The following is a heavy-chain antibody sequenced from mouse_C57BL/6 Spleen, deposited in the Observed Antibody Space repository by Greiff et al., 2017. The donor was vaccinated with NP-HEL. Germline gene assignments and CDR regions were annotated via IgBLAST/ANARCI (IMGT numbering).Heavy chain of an antibody. V-gene: IGHV1-85*01. Sequence: QVQLKQSGPELVKPGASVKLSCKASGYTFTSYDINWVKQRPGQGLEWIGWIYPRDGSTKYNEKFKGKATLTVDTSSSTAYMELHSLTSEDSAVYFCARSYDGYYEGFAYWGQGTLVTVSA. J-gene: IGHJ3*01. CDR1: GYTFTSYD. D-gene: IGHD2-3*01. CDR2: IYPRDGST. CDR3: ARSYDGYYEGFAY.